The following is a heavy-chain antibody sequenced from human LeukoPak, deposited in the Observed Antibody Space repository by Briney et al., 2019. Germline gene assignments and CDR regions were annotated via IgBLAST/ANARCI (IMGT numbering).Heavy chain of an antibody. CDR1: GFIFNNYA. CDR2: ISWNSGTI. V-gene: IGHV3-9*01. CDR3: EKDNRRHYTSGPTPDSLH. D-gene: IGHD6-19*01. J-gene: IGHJ4*02. Sequence: GRSLRLSCAGSGFIFNNYAMHWVRQPPGKGLEWVSGISWNSGTIDYADSVRGRFTISRDNAKNSLYLQMDSLGVEDTAFYYCEKDNRRHYTSGPTPDSLHWGQGALVTVSS.